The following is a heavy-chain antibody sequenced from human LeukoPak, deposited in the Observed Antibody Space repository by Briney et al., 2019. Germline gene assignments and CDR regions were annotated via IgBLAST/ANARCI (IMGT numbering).Heavy chain of an antibody. D-gene: IGHD2-2*02. CDR3: AREYPYYYYMDV. J-gene: IGHJ6*03. CDR1: GFTFSSYA. V-gene: IGHV3-23*01. Sequence: GGSLRLSCAASGFTFSSYAMSWVRQAPGKGLEGVSGISGSGGGTYYADSVKGRFTISRDNSKNTLYLQMNSLRAEDTAVYYCAREYPYYYYMDVWGKGTTVTVSS. CDR2: ISGSGGGT.